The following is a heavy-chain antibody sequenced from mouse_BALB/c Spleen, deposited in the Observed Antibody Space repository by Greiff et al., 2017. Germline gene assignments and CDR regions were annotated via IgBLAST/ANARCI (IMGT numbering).Heavy chain of an antibody. CDR1: GYTFTSYW. J-gene: IGHJ2*01. CDR2: INPSNGRT. V-gene: IGHV1S81*02. CDR3: ARNGGYFDY. Sequence: QVQLQQPGAELVKPGASVKLSCKASGYTFTSYWMHWVKQRPGQGLEWIGEINPSNGRTNYNEKFKSKATLTVDKSSSTAYMQLSSLTSEDSAVYYCARNGGYFDYWGQGTTLTVSS.